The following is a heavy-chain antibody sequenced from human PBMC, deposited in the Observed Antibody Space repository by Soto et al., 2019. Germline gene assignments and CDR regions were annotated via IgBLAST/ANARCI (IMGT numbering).Heavy chain of an antibody. D-gene: IGHD2-15*01. J-gene: IGHJ4*01. CDR3: AGDCSGGSCYQNGDY. Sequence: EVQLVESGGGLVQPGGSLRLSCAASGFTFSSYWMSWVRQAPGKGLEWVANIKQDGSEKYYVDYVKGRFTISRNNAENSLYLQMNSLRAEDTALYYCAGDCSGGSCYQNGDYWGQGTLLTVSS. CDR1: GFTFSSYW. CDR2: IKQDGSEK. V-gene: IGHV3-7*01.